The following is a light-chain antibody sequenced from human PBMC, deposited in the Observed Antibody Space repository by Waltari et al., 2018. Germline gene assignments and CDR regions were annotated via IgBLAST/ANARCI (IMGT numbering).Light chain of an antibody. Sequence: QPMLTQPPSASGTPGQRVTPSCSGSSATIGNNFVNWYQQLPETAPKLRIYSTRQRPSGVPDRFSASKSGTSASLAISGLQSEDEGLYYCSSWDDSRNTVVFGGGTKLTVL. V-gene: IGLV1-44*01. CDR3: SSWDDSRNTVV. CDR2: STR. J-gene: IGLJ2*01. CDR1: SATIGNNF.